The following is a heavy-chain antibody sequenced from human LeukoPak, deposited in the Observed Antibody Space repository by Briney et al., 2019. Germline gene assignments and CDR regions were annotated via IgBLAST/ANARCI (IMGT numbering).Heavy chain of an antibody. CDR1: GYSISSGYY. CDR2: IFLSGST. V-gene: IGHV4-38-2*02. J-gene: IGHJ6*03. D-gene: IGHD3-3*01. CDR3: ARARTYYDFWSGYYMDV. Sequence: SETLSLTSTVSGYSISSGYYWTWIGQPPGKGLDWIGSIFLSGSTYYNPSLKSRVTISVDTSKNQYPLKLSSVTAADTAVYYCARARTYYDFWSGYYMDVWGKGTTVTVSS.